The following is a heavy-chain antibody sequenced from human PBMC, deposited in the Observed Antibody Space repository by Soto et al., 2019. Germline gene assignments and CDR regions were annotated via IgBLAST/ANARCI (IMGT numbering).Heavy chain of an antibody. Sequence: SETLSLTCTVSGDSITSGTYYWSWIRQPPGKGLEWVGFVFHSGTTFYNPSLKSRVLMSADTSKNQFSLNVRSLTAADTAVYYCARARGYCTGASCSLFYFYGLDVWGQGTTVAVSS. CDR2: VFHSGTT. J-gene: IGHJ6*02. V-gene: IGHV4-30-4*01. D-gene: IGHD2-8*02. CDR1: GDSITSGTYY. CDR3: ARARGYCTGASCSLFYFYGLDV.